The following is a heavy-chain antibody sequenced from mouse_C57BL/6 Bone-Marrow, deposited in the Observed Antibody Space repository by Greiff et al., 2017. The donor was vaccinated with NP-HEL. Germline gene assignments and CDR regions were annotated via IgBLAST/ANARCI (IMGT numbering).Heavy chain of an antibody. J-gene: IGHJ3*01. V-gene: IGHV1-18*01. Sequence: VQLQQSGPELVKPGASVKIPCKASGYTFTDYNMDWVKQSHGKSLEWIGDINPNNGGTIYNQKFKGKATLTVDKSSSTAYMELRSLTSEDTAVYYCARRVRYTVLAYWGQGTLVTVSA. CDR2: INPNNGGT. CDR1: GYTFTDYN. D-gene: IGHD1-3*01. CDR3: ARRVRYTVLAY.